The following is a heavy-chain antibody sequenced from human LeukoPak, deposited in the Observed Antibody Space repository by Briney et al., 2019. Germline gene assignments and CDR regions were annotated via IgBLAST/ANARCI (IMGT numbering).Heavy chain of an antibody. D-gene: IGHD3-10*01. V-gene: IGHV4-59*01. J-gene: IGHJ2*01. CDR1: GGSISSYY. CDR3: ASGIKFGAYWYFDL. Sequence: PSETLSLTCTVSGGSISSYYWSWIRQPPGKGLEWIGYIYYSGSTNYNPSLKSRVTISVDTSKNQFSLKLSSVTAADTAVYYCASGIKFGAYWYFDLWGRGTLVTVSS. CDR2: IYYSGST.